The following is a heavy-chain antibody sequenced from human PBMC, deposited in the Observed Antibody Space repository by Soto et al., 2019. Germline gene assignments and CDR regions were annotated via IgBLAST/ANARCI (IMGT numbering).Heavy chain of an antibody. CDR2: INHSGST. J-gene: IGHJ4*02. D-gene: IGHD3-22*01. Sequence: SETLSLTCAVYGGSFSGYYWSWIRQPPGKGLEWIGEINHSGSTNYNPSLKSRVTISVDTSKNQFSLKLSSVTAADTAVYYCARGRAVVFITTYFNYWGQETLVTVS. CDR1: GGSFSGYY. CDR3: ARGRAVVFITTYFNY. V-gene: IGHV4-34*01.